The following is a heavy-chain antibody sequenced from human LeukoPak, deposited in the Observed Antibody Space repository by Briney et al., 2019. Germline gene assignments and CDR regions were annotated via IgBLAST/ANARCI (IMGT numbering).Heavy chain of an antibody. CDR3: ARNPEIAAFEH. CDR1: GYSISSRNW. Sequence: SDTLSLTCAVSGYSISSRNWWGWVRQPPGKGLEWIGYLHHDGRIHYNPSLKSRVSMSLDTSKNQFSLKVTSVTAVDTAVYYCARNPEIAAFEHWGQGTLVTVSS. J-gene: IGHJ4*02. D-gene: IGHD1-14*01. CDR2: LHHDGRI. V-gene: IGHV4-28*05.